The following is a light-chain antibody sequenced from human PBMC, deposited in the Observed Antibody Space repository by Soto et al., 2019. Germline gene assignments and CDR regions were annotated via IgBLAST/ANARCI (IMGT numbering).Light chain of an antibody. V-gene: IGKV1-5*01. CDR1: QSVSTS. CDR2: DAS. Sequence: DIPMTQSPSTLSASVGDRVTITCRASQSVSTSLAWYQHKPGKAPKLLIHDASSLQSWVPSRFSGSGSGTEFSLPVSSLQPDDFATYSYHQYNPYSRYTFGQGNKLYIQ. J-gene: IGKJ2*01. CDR3: HQYNPYSRYT.